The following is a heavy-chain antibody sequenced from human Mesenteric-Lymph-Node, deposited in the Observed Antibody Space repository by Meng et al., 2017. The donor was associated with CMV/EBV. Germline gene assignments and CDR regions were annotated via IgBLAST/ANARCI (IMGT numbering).Heavy chain of an antibody. V-gene: IGHV3-21*01. Sequence: GESLKISCAASGFTFNTYTMNWVRQAPGRGLEWVSSISSGSTYIYYADSVKGRFTISRDNAKKSLYLQMNSLRAEDTAVYYCARLATISDAFDIWGRGTLVTVSS. CDR1: GFTFNTYT. J-gene: IGHJ3*02. D-gene: IGHD5-12*01. CDR2: ISSGSTYI. CDR3: ARLATISDAFDI.